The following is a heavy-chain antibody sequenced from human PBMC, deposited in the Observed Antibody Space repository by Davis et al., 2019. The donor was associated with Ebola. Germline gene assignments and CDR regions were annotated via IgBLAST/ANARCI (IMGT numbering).Heavy chain of an antibody. D-gene: IGHD4-23*01. V-gene: IGHV4-34*01. CDR2: INHCGST. CDR1: AGSFSGYY. Sequence: PSETLSLTCAVYAGSFSGYYWSWIRQPPGKGLEWIGEINHCGSTQFNPSLKRRVPMSVDTSKNQFSLKVNYVTAADTAVYYCARGQEFGGNFRIFDYHYHYYMDVWGRGTTVTVSS. J-gene: IGHJ6*03. CDR3: ARGQEFGGNFRIFDYHYHYYMDV.